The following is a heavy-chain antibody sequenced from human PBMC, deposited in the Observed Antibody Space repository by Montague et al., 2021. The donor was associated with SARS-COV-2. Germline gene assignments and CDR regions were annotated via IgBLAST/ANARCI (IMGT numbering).Heavy chain of an antibody. CDR2: INHSEGT. V-gene: IGHV4-34*01. D-gene: IGHD2-15*01. CDR3: ARGSGCSGGSCYSEWDTHYYYGMDV. Sequence: SETRSPTCAVYGGSFSGYYWSWIRQPPAKGLEWIGEINHSEGTNSNPSPKSPVTISLDTSTNQFSLNLSSVTAAATAVYYSARGSGCSGGSCYSEWDTHYYYGMDVWGQGTTVTVSS. CDR1: GGSFSGYY. J-gene: IGHJ6*02.